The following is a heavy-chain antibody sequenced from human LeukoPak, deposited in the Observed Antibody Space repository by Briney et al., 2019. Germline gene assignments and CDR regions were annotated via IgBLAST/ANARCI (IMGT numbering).Heavy chain of an antibody. V-gene: IGHV3-33*01. D-gene: IGHD2-2*02. CDR1: GFTFSNYG. J-gene: IGHJ4*02. Sequence: PGGSLRLSCAASGFTFSNYGMHWVRQAPGKGLEWVAVIWYDGSNKYYADSVKGRFTISRDNSKNTLYLQMNSLRAEDTAVYYCARDVCSSTSCYIGYFDYWGQGTLVTVSS. CDR2: IWYDGSNK. CDR3: ARDVCSSTSCYIGYFDY.